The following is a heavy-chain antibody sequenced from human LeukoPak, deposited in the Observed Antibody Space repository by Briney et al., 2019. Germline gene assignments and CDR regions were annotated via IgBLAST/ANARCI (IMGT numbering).Heavy chain of an antibody. V-gene: IGHV3-53*01. Sequence: GGCLRLSCPASGLTLSSNYMSWVRQAPGKGLEWVSVIYRGGSTYYADCGKGRFTISRDNTKNTLYLQMNSLRAEDTAVYYCARKYSSGWYYGDDAFDIWGQGTMVTVSS. CDR2: IYRGGST. CDR1: GLTLSSNY. D-gene: IGHD6-19*01. CDR3: ARKYSSGWYYGDDAFDI. J-gene: IGHJ3*02.